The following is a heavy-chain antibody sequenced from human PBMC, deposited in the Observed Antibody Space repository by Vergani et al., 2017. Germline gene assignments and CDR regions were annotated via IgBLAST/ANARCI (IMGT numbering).Heavy chain of an antibody. Sequence: EVQLVESGGGLVQPGGSLRLSCAASGFTFSSYDMHWVRQATGKGLEWVSAIGTAGDTYYPGSVKGRFTISRENAKNSLYLQMNSLRAGDTAIYYCARAVSTTVGDPPGYWDQGTLVTVSS. CDR3: ARAVSTTVGDPPGY. CDR2: IGTAGDT. D-gene: IGHD4-23*01. V-gene: IGHV3-13*01. J-gene: IGHJ4*02. CDR1: GFTFSSYD.